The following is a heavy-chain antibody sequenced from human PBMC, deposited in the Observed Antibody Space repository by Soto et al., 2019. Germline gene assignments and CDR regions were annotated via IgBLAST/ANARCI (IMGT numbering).Heavy chain of an antibody. Sequence: QVQLVESGGGVVQPGRSLRLSCAASGFTFSSYGMHWVRQAPGKGLEWVAVIWYDGSNKYYADSVKGRFTISRDNSKNTLYLQMNSLRAEDTAVYYCARDRRGYSYGTGVYFDYWGQGTLVTVSS. V-gene: IGHV3-33*01. CDR3: ARDRRGYSYGTGVYFDY. D-gene: IGHD5-18*01. CDR1: GFTFSSYG. CDR2: IWYDGSNK. J-gene: IGHJ4*02.